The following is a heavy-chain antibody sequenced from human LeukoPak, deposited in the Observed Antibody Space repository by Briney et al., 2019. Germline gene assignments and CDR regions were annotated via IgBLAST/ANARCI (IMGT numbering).Heavy chain of an antibody. CDR1: GYTFTGYY. D-gene: IGHD3-22*01. V-gene: IGHV1-2*04. CDR2: INPNSGGT. J-gene: IGHJ4*02. CDR3: ARATYDSSGYYSGEFDY. Sequence: ASVKVSCKASGYTFTGYYMHWVRQAPGQGLEWMGWINPNSGGTNYAQKFQGWVTMTRDTSISTAYMKLSRLRSDDTAVYYCARATYDSSGYYSGEFDYWGQGTLVTVSS.